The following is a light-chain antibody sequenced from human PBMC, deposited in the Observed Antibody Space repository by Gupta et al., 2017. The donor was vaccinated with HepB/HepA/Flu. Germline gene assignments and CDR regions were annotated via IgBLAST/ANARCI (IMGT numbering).Light chain of an antibody. J-gene: IGKJ3*01. Sequence: DIVMTQSPLSLPVTPGEPASISCRSSQSLLHSNGYNYLDWYLQKPGQSPQPLIYLGSSRASGVPDRFSGSGSGTDFTLKISRVEAEDVGVYYCMQALQTPYTFGHGTKVDIK. CDR1: QSLLHSNGYNY. CDR2: LGS. V-gene: IGKV2-28*01. CDR3: MQALQTPYT.